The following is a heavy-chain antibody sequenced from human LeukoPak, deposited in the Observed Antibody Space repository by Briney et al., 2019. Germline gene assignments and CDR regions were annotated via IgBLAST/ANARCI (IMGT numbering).Heavy chain of an antibody. V-gene: IGHV4-38-2*02. Sequence: KPSETLSLXCTVSGYSISSGYYWGWIRQPPGKGLEWIGSIYHSGSTYYNPSLKSRVTISVDTSKNQFSLKLSSVTAADTAVYYCATTEWLLFLFDYWGQGTLVTVSS. CDR3: ATTEWLLFLFDY. D-gene: IGHD3-3*01. J-gene: IGHJ4*02. CDR2: IYHSGST. CDR1: GYSISSGYY.